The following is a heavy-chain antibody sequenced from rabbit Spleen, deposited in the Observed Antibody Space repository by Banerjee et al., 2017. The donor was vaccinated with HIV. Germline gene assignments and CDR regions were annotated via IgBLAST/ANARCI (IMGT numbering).Heavy chain of an antibody. CDR2: IAGSSSGFT. CDR3: ARDAGTSFSTYGMDL. CDR1: GFSFSSSDY. J-gene: IGHJ6*01. Sequence: QEQLVESGGGLVQPGGSLKLSCTASGFSFSSSDYMCWVRQAPGKGLEWISCIAGSSSGFTYSATWASGRFTISKTSSTTVTLQMTSLTVADTATYFCARDAGTSFSTYGMDLWGPGTLVTVS. V-gene: IGHV1S45*01. D-gene: IGHD8-1*01.